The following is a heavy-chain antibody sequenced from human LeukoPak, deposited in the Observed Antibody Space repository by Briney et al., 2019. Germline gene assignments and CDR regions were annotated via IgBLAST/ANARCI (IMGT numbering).Heavy chain of an antibody. J-gene: IGHJ4*02. V-gene: IGHV3-33*01. Sequence: GRSLRLSCAASGFTFSSYGMHWVRQAPGKGLEWVAVIWNDGSNKYYADSVKGRFTISRDNSKNTLYLQMNSLRAEDTAVYYCASEVAVAGTPLDYWGQGTLVTVSS. D-gene: IGHD6-19*01. CDR1: GFTFSSYG. CDR2: IWNDGSNK. CDR3: ASEVAVAGTPLDY.